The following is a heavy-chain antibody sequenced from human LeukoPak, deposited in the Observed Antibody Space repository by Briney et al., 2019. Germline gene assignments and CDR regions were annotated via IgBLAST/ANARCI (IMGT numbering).Heavy chain of an antibody. V-gene: IGHV4-59*12. CDR3: ARGARYYYGSGRHSYYYYYMDV. CDR1: GGSISSYY. J-gene: IGHJ6*03. D-gene: IGHD3-10*01. CDR2: IYYSGST. Sequence: SETLSLTCTVSGGSISSYYWSWIRQPPGKGLEWIGYIYYSGSTNYNPSLKSRVTISVDTSKNQFSLKLSSVTAADTAVYYCARGARYYYGSGRHSYYYYYMDVWGKGTTVTVSS.